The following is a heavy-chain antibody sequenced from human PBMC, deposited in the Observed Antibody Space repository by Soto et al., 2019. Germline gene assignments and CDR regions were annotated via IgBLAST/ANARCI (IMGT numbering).Heavy chain of an antibody. CDR3: ARQGYQHEYFDY. J-gene: IGHJ4*02. CDR1: GYSFKRYW. Sequence: VESVTISCKVSGYSFKRYWIVLVPQMPGKGLEWMGIIYPGDSDTRYSPSFQGQVTISAEKSISTAYLQWSSLKASDTAMYYCARQGYQHEYFDYWGQGTLVTGSS. CDR2: IYPGDSDT. V-gene: IGHV5-51*01. D-gene: IGHD2-2*01.